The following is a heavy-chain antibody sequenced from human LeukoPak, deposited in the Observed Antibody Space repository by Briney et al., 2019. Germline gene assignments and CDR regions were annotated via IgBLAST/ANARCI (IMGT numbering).Heavy chain of an antibody. Sequence: GGSLRLSCAASGFTFSTYWMHWVRQAPGKGLVWVSRINTDASSTRYADSVKGRFTISRDNAKNTLYLQMNSLRADDTAVYYCARDSSGPDYWGQGTLVTVSS. D-gene: IGHD6-19*01. CDR2: INTDASST. V-gene: IGHV3-74*01. CDR1: GFTFSTYW. J-gene: IGHJ4*02. CDR3: ARDSSGPDY.